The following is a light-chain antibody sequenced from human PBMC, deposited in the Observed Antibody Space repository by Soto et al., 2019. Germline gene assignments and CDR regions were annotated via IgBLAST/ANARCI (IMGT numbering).Light chain of an antibody. CDR3: QQSYSTLWT. J-gene: IGKJ1*01. CDR1: QSISSY. V-gene: IGKV1-39*01. CDR2: AAS. Sequence: DIQMTQSPSSLSASVGDRVTITCRASQSISSYLNWYQQKPGKAPKLLIYAASILQSGVPSRFSVSGSGTDFTLTISSLQPEDFATYYCQQSYSTLWTFGQGTKVEIK.